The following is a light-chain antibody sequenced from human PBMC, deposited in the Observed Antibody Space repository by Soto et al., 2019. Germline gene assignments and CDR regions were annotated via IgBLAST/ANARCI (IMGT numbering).Light chain of an antibody. J-gene: IGKJ4*01. CDR3: QQYNFWPPLT. CDR2: DAS. Sequence: EIVMTQSPATLSVSPGERATLSCRASQSVNSNLAWYRQKPGQAPRLLISDASTRATGVPARLSGSGSGTEFTPTISSLQSEDSGIYYCQQYNFWPPLTFGGGTKVEIK. CDR1: QSVNSN. V-gene: IGKV3-15*01.